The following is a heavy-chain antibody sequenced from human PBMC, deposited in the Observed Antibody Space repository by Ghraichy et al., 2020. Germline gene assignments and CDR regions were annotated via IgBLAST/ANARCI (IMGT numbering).Heavy chain of an antibody. CDR3: ARVGGVVVPAAINHYYGMAV. CDR2: IFYSGST. Sequence: SETLSLTCAVSGGSIRNYYWSWIRQPPGKGLEWIGYIFYSGSTKYNPSLESRVTISADTSETRISLKLSSVTTTDTAVYYCARVGGVVVPAAINHYYGMAVWGQGTTVTVSS. J-gene: IGHJ6*02. CDR1: GGSIRNYY. V-gene: IGHV4-59*01. D-gene: IGHD2-2*01.